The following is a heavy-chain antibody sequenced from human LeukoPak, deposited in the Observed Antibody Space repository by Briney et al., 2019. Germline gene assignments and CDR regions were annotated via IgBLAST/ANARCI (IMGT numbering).Heavy chain of an antibody. D-gene: IGHD4-23*01. CDR3: ARGTEVRWQTTYYFDY. J-gene: IGHJ4*02. CDR2: INPDSGGT. V-gene: IGHV1-2*02. Sequence: ASVKVSCKASGYTFTGYYIHWVRQAPGQGLEWMGWINPDSGGTNYAQKFQGRVTMTRDTSISTAYMELSRLRSDDTAVYYCARGTEVRWQTTYYFDYWGQGTLVTVSS. CDR1: GYTFTGYY.